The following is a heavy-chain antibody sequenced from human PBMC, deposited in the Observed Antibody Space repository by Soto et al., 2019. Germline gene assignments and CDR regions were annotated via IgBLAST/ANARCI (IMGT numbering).Heavy chain of an antibody. CDR1: GFTFSSYG. V-gene: IGHV3-30*18. Sequence: QVQLVESGGGVVQPGRSLRLSCAASGFTFSSYGMHWVRQAPGKGLEWVAVIPYDGSNKYYADSVKGRFTISRDNSKNTLYLQMNSLRAEDTAVYYCAKGGYYGSGSDNWFDPWGQGTLVTVSS. CDR2: IPYDGSNK. D-gene: IGHD3-10*01. CDR3: AKGGYYGSGSDNWFDP. J-gene: IGHJ5*02.